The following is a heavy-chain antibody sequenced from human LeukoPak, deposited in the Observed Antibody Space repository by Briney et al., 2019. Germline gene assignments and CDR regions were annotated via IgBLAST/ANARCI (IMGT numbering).Heavy chain of an antibody. J-gene: IGHJ5*02. CDR3: ARGSSYGWFDP. CDR1: GYSISSGYY. Sequence: SETLSLTCTVSGYSISSGYYWGWIRQPPGKGLEWIGSIYHSGSIYYNPSLKSRVTISVDTSKNQFSLKLSSVTAADTAVYYCARGSSYGWFDPWGQGTLVTVSS. D-gene: IGHD3-16*01. CDR2: IYHSGSI. V-gene: IGHV4-38-2*02.